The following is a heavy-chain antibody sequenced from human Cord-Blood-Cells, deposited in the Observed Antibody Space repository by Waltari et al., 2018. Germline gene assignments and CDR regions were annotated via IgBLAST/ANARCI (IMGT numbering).Heavy chain of an antibody. CDR2: SYYSGST. J-gene: IGHJ4*02. D-gene: IGHD6-13*01. Sequence: QLQLQESGPGLVKPSETLSLTCTVSGGSISSSSYYWGWIRQPPGKGLEWIGSSYYSGSTYYTPSLKSRVNISVDTSKNQFSLKLSSVTAADTAVYYCARPYSSSWYYFDYWGQGTLVTVSS. CDR3: ARPYSSSWYYFDY. V-gene: IGHV4-39*01. CDR1: GGSISSSSYY.